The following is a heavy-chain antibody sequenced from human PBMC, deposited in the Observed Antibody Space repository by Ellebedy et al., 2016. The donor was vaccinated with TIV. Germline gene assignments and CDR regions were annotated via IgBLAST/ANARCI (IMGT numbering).Heavy chain of an antibody. J-gene: IGHJ5*02. D-gene: IGHD6-13*01. V-gene: IGHV1-69*13. CDR2: IIPIFGTA. CDR1: GGTFSSYA. Sequence: ASVKVSCKASGGTFSSYAISWVRQAPGQGLEWMGGIIPIFGTANYAQKFQGRVTITADESTSTAYMELSSLRSEDTAVYYCARVGHGEFGSRTPRGDWFDPWGQGTLVTVSS. CDR3: ARVGHGEFGSRTPRGDWFDP.